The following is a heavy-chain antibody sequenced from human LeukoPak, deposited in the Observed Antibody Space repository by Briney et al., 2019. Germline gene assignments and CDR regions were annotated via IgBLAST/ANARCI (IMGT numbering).Heavy chain of an antibody. CDR3: ARDGGSYYFVGSVSDF. CDR1: GFTFSRYA. V-gene: IGHV3-48*03. Sequence: LTGGSLRLSCAASGFTFSRYAMSWVRQAPGKGLEWVSYISSSGSTIYYADSVKGRFTISRDNAKNSLYLQMNSLRAEDTAVYYCARDGGSYYFVGSVSDFWGQGTMVTVSS. D-gene: IGHD1-26*01. J-gene: IGHJ3*01. CDR2: ISSSGSTI.